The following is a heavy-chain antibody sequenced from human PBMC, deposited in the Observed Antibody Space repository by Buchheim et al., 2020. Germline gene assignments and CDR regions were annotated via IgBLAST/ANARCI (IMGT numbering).Heavy chain of an antibody. J-gene: IGHJ2*01. CDR3: ARPHSSPIYWYFDL. D-gene: IGHD6-13*01. Sequence: EVHLVQSGTVVKKPGDSLRISCEASGYTFSSFWIAWVRHTPGKGLEWMGIVYPGDSDTRYSPSFQGQVTISADKSISTAYLQWSSLKASDTAMYYCARPHSSPIYWYFDLWGRGTL. CDR1: GYTFSSFW. V-gene: IGHV5-51*01. CDR2: VYPGDSDT.